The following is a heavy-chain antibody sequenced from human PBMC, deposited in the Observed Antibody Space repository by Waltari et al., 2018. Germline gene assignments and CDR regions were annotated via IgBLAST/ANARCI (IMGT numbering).Heavy chain of an antibody. D-gene: IGHD4-17*01. J-gene: IGHJ2*01. CDR2: IYYSGGT. V-gene: IGHV4-30-4*08. Sequence: QVQLQESGPGLVKPSQTLSLTCTVSGGSISSGDYYWSWIRQPPGKGLEWIGYIYYSGGTYYNPSLKSRVTISVDTSKNQFSLKLSSVTAADTAVYYCAREADYGDYDWYFDLWGRGTLVTVSS. CDR3: AREADYGDYDWYFDL. CDR1: GGSISSGDYY.